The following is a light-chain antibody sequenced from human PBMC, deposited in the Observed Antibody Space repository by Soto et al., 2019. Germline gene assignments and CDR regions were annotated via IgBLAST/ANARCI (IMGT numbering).Light chain of an antibody. CDR2: GAS. CDR3: QQYGSSPPLT. Sequence: EFVLTQSPGTLSLSPGERATLSCRASQSVSSSYLAWYQQKPGQAPRILIYGASTRATGIPDRFSGSGSGTDFTLTISRLEPEDFALYYGQQYGSSPPLTFGGGTKVEIK. CDR1: QSVSSSY. J-gene: IGKJ4*01. V-gene: IGKV3-20*01.